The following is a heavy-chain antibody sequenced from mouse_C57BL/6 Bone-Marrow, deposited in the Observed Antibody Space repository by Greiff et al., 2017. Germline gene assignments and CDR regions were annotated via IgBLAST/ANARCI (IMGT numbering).Heavy chain of an antibody. Sequence: QVQLQQSGPELVKPGASVKISCKASGYAFSSSWMNWVKQRPGKGLEWIGRIYPGDGDTNYNGKFKGKATLTADKSSSTAYMQLSSLTSEDSAVYFCAATVVHYYAMDYWGQGTSVTVSS. J-gene: IGHJ4*01. CDR3: AATVVHYYAMDY. D-gene: IGHD1-1*01. CDR1: GYAFSSSW. CDR2: IYPGDGDT. V-gene: IGHV1-82*01.